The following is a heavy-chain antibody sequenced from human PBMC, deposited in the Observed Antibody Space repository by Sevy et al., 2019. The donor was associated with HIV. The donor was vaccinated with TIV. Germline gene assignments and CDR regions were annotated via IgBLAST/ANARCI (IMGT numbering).Heavy chain of an antibody. J-gene: IGHJ3*02. D-gene: IGHD6-25*01. CDR3: TYKSGSTTTYDAFDI. Sequence: SETLSLTCTVSGGSISSGDFYWSWIRQPPGKGLEWIGYSYFSGTTYYNPSLNSRATISVDTSKNQFSLKLSSVTAADTAIYYCTYKSGSTTTYDAFDIWGQGTMVTVSS. CDR2: SYFSGTT. V-gene: IGHV4-30-4*01. CDR1: GGSISSGDFY.